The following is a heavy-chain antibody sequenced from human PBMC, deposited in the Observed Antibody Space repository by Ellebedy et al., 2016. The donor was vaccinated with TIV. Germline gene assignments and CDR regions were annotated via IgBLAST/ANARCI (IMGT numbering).Heavy chain of an antibody. J-gene: IGHJ6*03. D-gene: IGHD2-2*01. CDR3: ARDCGITSCYEYYYYYMDV. CDR1: GYTVTDYG. Sequence: ASVKVSCXASGYTVTDYGISWVRQAPGQGLEWMGWISADNGYTNYAQNLQGRLTMTTDTSTSTAYMELRSLRSDDTAVYYCARDCGITSCYEYYYYYMDVWGKGTTVTVSS. V-gene: IGHV1-18*01. CDR2: ISADNGYT.